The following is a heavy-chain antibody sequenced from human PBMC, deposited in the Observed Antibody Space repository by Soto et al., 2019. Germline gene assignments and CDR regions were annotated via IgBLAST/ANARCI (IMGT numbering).Heavy chain of an antibody. V-gene: IGHV4-31*03. Sequence: SETLSLTCTVSGGSISSGGYYWSWIRQHPGKGLEWIGYIYYSGSTYYNPSLKSRVTISVDTSKNQFSLKLSSVTAADTAVYYCARGMDYDILTGYPNWFDPWGQGTLVTVSS. J-gene: IGHJ5*02. CDR2: IYYSGST. CDR3: ARGMDYDILTGYPNWFDP. D-gene: IGHD3-9*01. CDR1: GGSISSGGYY.